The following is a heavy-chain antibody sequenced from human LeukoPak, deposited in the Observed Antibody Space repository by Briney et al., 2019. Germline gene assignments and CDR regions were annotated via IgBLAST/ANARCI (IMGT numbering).Heavy chain of an antibody. CDR1: GYTFTSYD. D-gene: IGHD3/OR15-3a*01. Sequence: ASVKVSCKASGYTFTSYDINWVRQATGQGLEWMGWMNPNSGNTGYAQKFQGRVTITRNTSISTAYMELSSLRSEDTAVYYCASGGLVYGGYPYAFDIWGQGTMVTVSS. V-gene: IGHV1-8*03. CDR3: ASGGLVYGGYPYAFDI. CDR2: MNPNSGNT. J-gene: IGHJ3*02.